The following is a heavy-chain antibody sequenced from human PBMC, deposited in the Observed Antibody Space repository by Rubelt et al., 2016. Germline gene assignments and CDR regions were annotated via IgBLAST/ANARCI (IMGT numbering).Heavy chain of an antibody. J-gene: IGHJ4*02. CDR1: GYPFATYA. Sequence: VQLVQSGAEVKRPGASVTVSCKASGYPFATYAMHLVRQAPGQSLAWMGWLRTSNGATRYAQNFQGRVTMTTDTSTSTAYMELRSLRSDDTAVYSCARDPSNTSGFHAYFDYWGQGTLVTVSS. CDR2: LRTSNGAT. D-gene: IGHD3-22*01. V-gene: IGHV1-3*04. CDR3: ARDPSNTSGFHAYFDY.